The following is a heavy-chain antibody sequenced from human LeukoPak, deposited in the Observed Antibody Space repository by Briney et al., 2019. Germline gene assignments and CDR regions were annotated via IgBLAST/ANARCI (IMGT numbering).Heavy chain of an antibody. D-gene: IGHD3-9*01. CDR3: AKEGDYDILTGYPRGTDY. Sequence: GGSLRLSCAASGFTFSSYGMSWVRQAPGKGLEWVSAISGSGGSTYYADSVKGRFTISRDNSKNTLYPQMNSLRAEDTAVYYCAKEGDYDILTGYPRGTDYWGQGTLVTVSS. CDR1: GFTFSSYG. CDR2: ISGSGGST. J-gene: IGHJ4*02. V-gene: IGHV3-23*01.